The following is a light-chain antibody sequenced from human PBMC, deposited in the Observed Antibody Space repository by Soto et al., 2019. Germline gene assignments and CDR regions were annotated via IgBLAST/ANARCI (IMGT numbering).Light chain of an antibody. V-gene: IGKV1-12*01. CDR3: QHDNSVPLT. Sequence: DIQMTQSPSSVSASVGDRVTITFRARQGISSWLAWYKQKPGKVPKLLIYAASSLQSGVPSRVSGSGSGTEFTRTISSLQTEDFATDYRQHDNSVPLTFGGGTKVEIK. CDR2: AAS. CDR1: QGISSW. J-gene: IGKJ4*01.